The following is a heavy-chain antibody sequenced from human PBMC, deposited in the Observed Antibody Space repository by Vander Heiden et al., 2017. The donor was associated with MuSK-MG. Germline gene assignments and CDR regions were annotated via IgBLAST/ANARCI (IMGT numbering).Heavy chain of an antibody. CDR1: GFTFSSYA. Sequence: EVQLLESGGGLVQPGGSLRLSCAASGFTFSSYAMRWVRQAPGKGLEWVSAISGSGGSTYYADSVKGRFTISRDNSKNTLYLQMNSLRAEDTAVYYCAKEGLYYDFWSGPSNFDYWGQGTLVTVSS. CDR2: ISGSGGST. CDR3: AKEGLYYDFWSGPSNFDY. V-gene: IGHV3-23*01. D-gene: IGHD3-3*01. J-gene: IGHJ4*02.